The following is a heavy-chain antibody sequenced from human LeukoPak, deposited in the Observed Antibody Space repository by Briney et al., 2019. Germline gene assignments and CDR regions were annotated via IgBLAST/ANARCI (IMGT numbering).Heavy chain of an antibody. Sequence: SETLSLTCTVSGGSTSSYYWSWIRQPPGKGLEWIGYVYTSGSTKYNPSLKSRVTMSVDTSKNQFSLKLSSVTAADTAVYYCARHAPPHYYFDYWGQGTLVTVSS. CDR2: VYTSGST. CDR3: ARHAPPHYYFDY. V-gene: IGHV4-4*09. CDR1: GGSTSSYY. D-gene: IGHD2-2*01. J-gene: IGHJ4*02.